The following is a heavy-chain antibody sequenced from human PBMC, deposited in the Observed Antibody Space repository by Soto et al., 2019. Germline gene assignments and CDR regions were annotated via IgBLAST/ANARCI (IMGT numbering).Heavy chain of an antibody. Sequence: SETLSLTCAVYGGSFSGYYWSWIRQPPGKGLEWIGEINHSGSTNYNPFLKSRVTISVDTSKNQFSLKLSSVTAAETAVYYCARRKGGGYYTYCDYWGQGTLVTVSS. V-gene: IGHV4-34*01. CDR3: ARRKGGGYYTYCDY. CDR2: INHSGST. D-gene: IGHD3-3*01. J-gene: IGHJ4*02. CDR1: GGSFSGYY.